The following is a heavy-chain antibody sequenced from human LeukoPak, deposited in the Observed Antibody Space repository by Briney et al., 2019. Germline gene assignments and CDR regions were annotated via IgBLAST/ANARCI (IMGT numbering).Heavy chain of an antibody. J-gene: IGHJ4*02. D-gene: IGHD3-16*02. Sequence: SETLSLTCAVYGGSFSGYYWSWIRQPPGKGLEWIGEINHSGSTNYNPPLKSRVTISVDTSKNQFSLKLSSVTAADTAVYYCARRLARPYDYVWGSYRYPDYFDYWGQGTLVTVSS. CDR3: ARRLARPYDYVWGSYRYPDYFDY. V-gene: IGHV4-34*01. CDR2: INHSGST. CDR1: GGSFSGYY.